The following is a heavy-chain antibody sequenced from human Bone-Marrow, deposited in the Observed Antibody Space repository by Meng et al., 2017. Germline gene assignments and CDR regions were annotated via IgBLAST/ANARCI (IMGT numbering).Heavy chain of an antibody. Sequence: GESPKISCAASGFTFSSYAMHWVRQAPGKGLEWVAVISYDGSNKYYADSVKGRFTISRDNSKNTLYLQMNSLRAEDTAVYYCARDREQHNKIYYYYYGMDVWGQGTTVTVSS. V-gene: IGHV3-30*01. J-gene: IGHJ6*02. CDR1: GFTFSSYA. CDR2: ISYDGSNK. D-gene: IGHD6-13*01. CDR3: ARDREQHNKIYYYYYGMDV.